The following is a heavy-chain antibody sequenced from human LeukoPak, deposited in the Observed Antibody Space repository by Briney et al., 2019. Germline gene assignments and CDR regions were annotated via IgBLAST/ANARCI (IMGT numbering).Heavy chain of an antibody. CDR1: GGSFSGYY. D-gene: IGHD2-21*02. V-gene: IGHV4-34*01. Sequence: SETLSLTCAVYGGSFSGYYWSWIRQPPGKGLEWIGEINHSGSTNYNPSLKSRVTISVDTSKNQFSLKLSSVTAADTAVYYCARGRVLLAYCGGDCYHSGRRGAYFDYWGQGTLVTVSS. CDR2: INHSGST. J-gene: IGHJ4*02. CDR3: ARGRVLLAYCGGDCYHSGRRGAYFDY.